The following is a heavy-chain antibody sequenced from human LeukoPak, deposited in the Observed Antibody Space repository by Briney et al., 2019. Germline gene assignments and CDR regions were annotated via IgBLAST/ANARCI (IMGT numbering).Heavy chain of an antibody. CDR2: IYYSGST. J-gene: IGHJ4*02. Sequence: SETLSLTCTVSGGSIGSYYWSWIRQPPGKGLEWIGYIYYSGSTNYNPSLKSRVTISVDTSKNQFSLKLSSVTAADTAVYYCARAQRGNAIDYWGQGTLVTVSS. CDR1: GGSIGSYY. D-gene: IGHD4-23*01. V-gene: IGHV4-59*01. CDR3: ARAQRGNAIDY.